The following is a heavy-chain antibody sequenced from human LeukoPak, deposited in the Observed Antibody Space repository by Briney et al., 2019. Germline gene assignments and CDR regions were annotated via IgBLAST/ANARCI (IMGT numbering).Heavy chain of an antibody. D-gene: IGHD3-22*01. CDR1: GFTFSSYS. Sequence: GGSLRLSCAASGFTFSSYSVIWVRQAPGKGLEWVSSISSSSSYIYYADSVKGRFTISRDNAKNSLYLQMNSLRAEDTAVYYCARFPWGSSGYYLDYWGQGTLVTVSS. CDR3: ARFPWGSSGYYLDY. V-gene: IGHV3-21*01. CDR2: ISSSSSYI. J-gene: IGHJ4*02.